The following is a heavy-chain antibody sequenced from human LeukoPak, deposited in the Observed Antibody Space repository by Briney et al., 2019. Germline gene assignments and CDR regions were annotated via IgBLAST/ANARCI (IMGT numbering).Heavy chain of an antibody. CDR2: IHYSGGT. J-gene: IGHJ4*02. CDR1: GASISSNNYY. D-gene: IGHD3-10*01. Sequence: PSQTLSLTCTVSGASISSNNYYWTWIRQHPGKGLEWIGYIHYSGGTSYNPSLESRVTISLDTSDNQYSLKLTSVTAADTAIYYCARYIITMVRGMDYWGQGALATVSS. V-gene: IGHV4-31*03. CDR3: ARYIITMVRGMDY.